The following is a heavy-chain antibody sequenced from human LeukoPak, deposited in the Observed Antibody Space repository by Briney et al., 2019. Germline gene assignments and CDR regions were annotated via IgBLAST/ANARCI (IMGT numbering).Heavy chain of an antibody. Sequence: PSQTLSLTCAVSGGSISSGGYSWSWIRQPPGTGLEWIGSIHYSGSTYYNPSLKSRVTISVDTSKNQFSLKLSSVTAADTAVYYCARWGRAGYSGCPNSFDYWGQGTLVTVSS. D-gene: IGHD5-12*01. CDR1: GGSISSGGYS. CDR3: ARWGRAGYSGCPNSFDY. CDR2: IHYSGST. J-gene: IGHJ4*02. V-gene: IGHV4-30-2*03.